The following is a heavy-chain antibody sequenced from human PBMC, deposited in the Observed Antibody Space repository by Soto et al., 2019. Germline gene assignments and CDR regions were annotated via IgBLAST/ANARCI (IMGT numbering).Heavy chain of an antibody. Sequence: SETLSLTCTVSGGSISSGGYYWSWIRQHPGKGLEWIGYIYYSGSTYYNPSLKSRVTISVDTSKNQFSLKLSSVTAADTAVYYCARAGRGLRFLEWLSTIFDYWGQGTLVTVSS. J-gene: IGHJ4*02. D-gene: IGHD3-3*01. CDR1: GGSISSGGYY. CDR2: IYYSGST. V-gene: IGHV4-31*03. CDR3: ARAGRGLRFLEWLSTIFDY.